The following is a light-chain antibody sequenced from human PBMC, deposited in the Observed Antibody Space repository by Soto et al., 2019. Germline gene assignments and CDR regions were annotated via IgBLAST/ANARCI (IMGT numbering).Light chain of an antibody. V-gene: IGLV2-8*01. Sequence: QSVLPQSPSSSLSPGQSVTLSCPGTSIDIGGYNSVSWYQQHPGKAPKVMIYDVSKRPSGVPDRFSGSKSGNTASLTVSALQAEDEADYYCRSYTDRNNLVFGTGTKV. CDR3: RSYTDRNNLV. CDR1: SIDIGGYNS. CDR2: DVS. J-gene: IGLJ1*01.